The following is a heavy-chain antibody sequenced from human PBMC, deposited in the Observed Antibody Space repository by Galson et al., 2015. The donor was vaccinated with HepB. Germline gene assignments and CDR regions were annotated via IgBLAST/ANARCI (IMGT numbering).Heavy chain of an antibody. J-gene: IGHJ4*02. CDR1: GFTFSSYG. Sequence: SLRLSCAASGFTFSSYGIHWVRQAPGEGLEWVAFIWYDASSAYYGDSVKGRFTISRDNSKNTLYLQLNRLRVEDTAVYYCARAQINMKLGYFDYWGQGTLVTVSS. CDR3: ARAQINMKLGYFDY. CDR2: IWYDASSA. V-gene: IGHV3-33*01. D-gene: IGHD3-22*01.